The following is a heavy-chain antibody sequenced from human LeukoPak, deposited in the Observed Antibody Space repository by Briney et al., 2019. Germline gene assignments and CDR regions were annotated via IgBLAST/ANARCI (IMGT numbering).Heavy chain of an antibody. J-gene: IGHJ4*02. D-gene: IGHD1-1*01. CDR1: GFTFSSYA. CDR2: ISYDGTNK. V-gene: IGHV3-30-3*01. CDR3: ASTTGSSS. Sequence: GGSLRLSCAASGFTFSSYAMHWVRQAPGKGLERVAVISYDGTNKYYADSVKGRFTISRDNSKNTLYLQMNSLRAEDTAVYYYASTTGSSSWGQGTLVTVSS.